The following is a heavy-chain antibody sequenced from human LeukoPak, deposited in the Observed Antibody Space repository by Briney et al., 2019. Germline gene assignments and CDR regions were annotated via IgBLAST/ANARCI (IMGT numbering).Heavy chain of an antibody. CDR3: AKRLLLLGYYFDY. V-gene: IGHV3-23*01. CDR1: GFTFSSYS. D-gene: IGHD2-21*01. Sequence: GGSLRLSCAASGFTFSSYSMHWVRQAPGKGLEWVSAISGSGGSTYYADSVKGRFTISRDNSKNTLYLQMNSLRAEDTAVYYCAKRLLLLGYYFDYWGQGTLVTVSS. J-gene: IGHJ4*02. CDR2: ISGSGGST.